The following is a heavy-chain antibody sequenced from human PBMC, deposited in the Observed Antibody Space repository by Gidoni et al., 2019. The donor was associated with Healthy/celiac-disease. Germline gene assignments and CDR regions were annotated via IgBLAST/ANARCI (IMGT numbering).Heavy chain of an antibody. CDR1: GYTLTELS. V-gene: IGHV1-24*01. CDR2: FDPEDGET. CDR3: ATNSHSSGWFLADLGFDY. Sequence: QVQLVQSGAEVKKPGASVKVSCKVSGYTLTELSMHWVRQAPGKGLEWMGGFDPEDGETIYAQKFQGRVTMTEDTSTDTAYMELSSLRSEDTAVYYCATNSHSSGWFLADLGFDYWGQGTLVTVSS. J-gene: IGHJ4*02. D-gene: IGHD6-19*01.